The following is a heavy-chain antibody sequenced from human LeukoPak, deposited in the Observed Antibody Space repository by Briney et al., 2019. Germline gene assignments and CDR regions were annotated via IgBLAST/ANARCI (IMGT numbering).Heavy chain of an antibody. CDR1: GFTFSTYW. V-gene: IGHV3-30*02. D-gene: IGHD5-18*01. J-gene: IGHJ4*02. CDR3: FSGGYSYLSIRPFDY. CDR2: IRYDGSNK. Sequence: PGGSLRLSCAASGFTFSTYWMHWVRQAPGKGLEWVAFIRYDGSNKYYADSVKGRFTISRDNSKNTLYLQMNSLRAEDTAVYYCFSGGYSYLSIRPFDYWGQGTLVTVSS.